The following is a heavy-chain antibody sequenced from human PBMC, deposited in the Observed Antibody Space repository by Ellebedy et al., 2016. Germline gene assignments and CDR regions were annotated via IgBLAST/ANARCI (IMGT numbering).Heavy chain of an antibody. CDR1: GFTFNLYW. V-gene: IGHV3-7*03. CDR2: IKQDGSEK. D-gene: IGHD3-22*01. J-gene: IGHJ4*02. CDR3: ARDGDTSGYSD. Sequence: GESLKISCAGSGFTFNLYWLSWVRQAPGKGLEWVANIKQDGSEKFYVDPVKGRFTISRDNAKQSLYLQMNSLRAEDTAVYYCARDGDTSGYSDWGQGTLVTVSS.